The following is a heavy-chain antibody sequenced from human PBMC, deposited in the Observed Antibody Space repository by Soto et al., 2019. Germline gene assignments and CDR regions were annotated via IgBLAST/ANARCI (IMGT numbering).Heavy chain of an antibody. CDR3: ASPSDILTAIPLVIAPSHLYYFYY. CDR1: GGSFSGYC. V-gene: IGHV4-34*01. Sequence: SETMSVTCSVYGGSFSGYCWSWIRQPPVKGLEWIGEINHSGSTNYNPSLKSRVTISVDTSKNQFSLKLSSVTAADTAVYYCASPSDILTAIPLVIAPSHLYYFYYRAQG. J-gene: IGHJ4*02. CDR2: INHSGST. D-gene: IGHD2-21*02.